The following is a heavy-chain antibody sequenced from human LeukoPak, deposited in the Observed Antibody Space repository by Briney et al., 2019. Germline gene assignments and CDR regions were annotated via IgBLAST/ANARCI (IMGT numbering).Heavy chain of an antibody. J-gene: IGHJ4*02. CDR2: INPTGGST. CDR3: AREEGGSYLDY. V-gene: IGHV1-46*01. Sequence: GASVKVSCKASGYTFTTYYVHWVRQAPGQGLEWMGIINPTGGSTSFAQKFQGRVTMTRDTSTSTVYMELGSLRSEDTAVYYCAREEGGSYLDYWGQGTLVTVSS. D-gene: IGHD1-26*01. CDR1: GYTFTTYY.